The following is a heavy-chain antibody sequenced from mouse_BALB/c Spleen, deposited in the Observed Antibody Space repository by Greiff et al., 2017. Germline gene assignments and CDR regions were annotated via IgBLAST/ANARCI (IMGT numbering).Heavy chain of an antibody. Sequence: EVMLVESGGGLVKPGGSLKLSCAASGFTFSSYTMSWVRQTPEKRLEWVATISSGGSYTYYPDSVKGRFTISRDNAKNTLYLQMSSLKSEDTAMYYCTRDGGSYFDYWGQGTTLTVSS. J-gene: IGHJ2*01. CDR1: GFTFSSYT. V-gene: IGHV5-6-4*01. CDR2: ISSGGSYT. CDR3: TRDGGSYFDY.